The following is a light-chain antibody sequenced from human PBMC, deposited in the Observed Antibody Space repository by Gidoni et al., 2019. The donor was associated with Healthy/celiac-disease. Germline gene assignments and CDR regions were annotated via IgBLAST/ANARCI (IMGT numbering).Light chain of an antibody. CDR1: QDISNY. CDR3: QQYDDLPPLT. V-gene: IGKV1-33*01. J-gene: IGKJ4*01. Sequence: GDRVTITCQASQDISNYLNWYQQKPGTAPKLLIYDASNLETGVPSRFSGSGSGTDFTFTISSLQPEDIATYYCQQYDDLPPLTFGGXTKVEIK. CDR2: DAS.